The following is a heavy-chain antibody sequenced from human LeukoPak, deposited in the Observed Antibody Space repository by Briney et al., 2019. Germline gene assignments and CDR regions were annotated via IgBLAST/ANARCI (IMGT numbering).Heavy chain of an antibody. J-gene: IGHJ4*02. V-gene: IGHV3-23*01. CDR1: GFTFSSYA. CDR3: AKAKGWLQIFDY. Sequence: GGSLRLSCAASGFTFSSYAMNWVRQAPGKGLEWVPVIRGSGDSTYYADSVKGRFTISRDNSKNTLYLQMNSLRAEDTAVYYCAKAKGWLQIFDYWGQGTLVTVSS. D-gene: IGHD6-19*01. CDR2: IRGSGDST.